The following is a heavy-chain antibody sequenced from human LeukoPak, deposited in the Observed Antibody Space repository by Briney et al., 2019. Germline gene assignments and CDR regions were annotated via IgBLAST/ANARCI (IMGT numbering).Heavy chain of an antibody. CDR1: GFTFSNYV. CDR2: ISGSGGST. D-gene: IGHD2-8*01. V-gene: IGHV3-23*01. J-gene: IGHJ4*02. CDR3: AKDNGGCTNGVCYGALDY. Sequence: PGGSQRLSCAASGFTFSNYVMSWVRQAPGKGLEWVSAISGSGGSTYYADSVKGRFTISRDNSKNTLYLQMNSLRAEDTAVYYCAKDNGGCTNGVCYGALDYWGQGTLVTVSS.